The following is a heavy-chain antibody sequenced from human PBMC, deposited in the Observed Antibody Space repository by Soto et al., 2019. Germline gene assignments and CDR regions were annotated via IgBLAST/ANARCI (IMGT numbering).Heavy chain of an antibody. CDR2: IWYDGSNK. D-gene: IGHD6-19*01. CDR3: ARDTGIAVAGAYQEIY. CDR1: GFTFSSYG. Sequence: GGSLRLSCAASGFTFSSYGMHWVRQAPGKGLEWVAVIWYDGSNKYYADSVKGRFTISRDNSKNTLYLQMNSLRAEDTAVYYCARDTGIAVAGAYQEIYWGQGTLVTVSS. J-gene: IGHJ4*02. V-gene: IGHV3-33*01.